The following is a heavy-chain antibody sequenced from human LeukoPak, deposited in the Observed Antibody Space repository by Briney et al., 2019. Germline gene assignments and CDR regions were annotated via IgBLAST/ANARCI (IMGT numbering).Heavy chain of an antibody. D-gene: IGHD4-11*01. V-gene: IGHV4-59*01. J-gene: IGHJ4*02. Sequence: SETLSLTCTVSGDPLSGFYWAWIRQPPGRGLEWIGYTYYSASTNYNPSLKSRVTISSDTSKKQFSLKMSSVTAADTAVYYCARGQMTAVPLLDYWGQGALSPSPQ. CDR2: TYYSAST. CDR1: GDPLSGFY. CDR3: ARGQMTAVPLLDY.